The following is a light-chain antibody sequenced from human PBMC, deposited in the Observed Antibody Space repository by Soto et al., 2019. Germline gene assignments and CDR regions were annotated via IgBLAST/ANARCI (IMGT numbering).Light chain of an antibody. J-gene: IGKJ5*01. CDR1: QSINNH. CDR3: QQSFTAPIT. V-gene: IGKV1-39*01. Sequence: DIQMTQSPSSLSASFGDRVTVTCRTSQSINNHLNWYQQKPGEAPKLLIYGSSSLHYGVPSRFSGSGSGSAFTLTISSLQPEDSATYYCQQSFTAPITFGQGTRLEI. CDR2: GSS.